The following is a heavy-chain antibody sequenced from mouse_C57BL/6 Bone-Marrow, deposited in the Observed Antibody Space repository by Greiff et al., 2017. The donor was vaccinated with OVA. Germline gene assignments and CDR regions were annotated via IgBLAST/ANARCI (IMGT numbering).Heavy chain of an antibody. CDR1: GYTFTTYP. D-gene: IGHD2-4*01. Sequence: VQLQQSGAELVKPGASVKMSCKASGYTFTTYPIEWIKQNHGKSLEWIGNFHPYNDDTKYNEKFKGKATLTVEKSSSTVYLELSRLTSDDSAVYYCARGLYDYHWYFDVWGTGTTVTVSS. J-gene: IGHJ1*03. CDR3: ARGLYDYHWYFDV. CDR2: FHPYNDDT. V-gene: IGHV1-47*01.